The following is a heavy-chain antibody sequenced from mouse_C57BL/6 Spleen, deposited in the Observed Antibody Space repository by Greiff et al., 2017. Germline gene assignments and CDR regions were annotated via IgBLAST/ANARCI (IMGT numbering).Heavy chain of an antibody. D-gene: IGHD2-4*01. Sequence: QVQLQQSDAELVKPGASVKISCKVSGYTFTDHTIHWMKQRPEQGLVWIGYIYPRDGSNKYNEKFKDKATLTADKSSSTAYMQLNSLTSEDSAVYFCARSYYDDDHYAMDYWGQGTSVTVSS. CDR3: ARSYYDDDHYAMDY. J-gene: IGHJ4*01. V-gene: IGHV1-78*01. CDR1: GYTFTDHT. CDR2: IYPRDGSN.